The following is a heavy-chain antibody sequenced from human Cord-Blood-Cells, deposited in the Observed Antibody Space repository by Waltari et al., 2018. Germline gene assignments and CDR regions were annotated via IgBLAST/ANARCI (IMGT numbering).Heavy chain of an antibody. D-gene: IGHD4-17*01. J-gene: IGHJ4*02. CDR1: GYTFTGYY. CDR2: INPNSGGT. V-gene: IGHV1-2*04. CDR3: ARARADGDYYYFDY. Sequence: QVQLVQSGAEVKKRGASVKVSCKASGYTFTGYYKPWVRPAPGQGLEWMGWINPNSGGTNYAQKLQGWVTMTRDTSISTAYMELSRLRSDDTAVYYCARARADGDYYYFDYWGQGTLVTVSS.